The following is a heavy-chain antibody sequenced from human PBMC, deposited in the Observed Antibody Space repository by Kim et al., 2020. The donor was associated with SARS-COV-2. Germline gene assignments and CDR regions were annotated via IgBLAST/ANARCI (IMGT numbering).Heavy chain of an antibody. CDR1: GDSITSYY. J-gene: IGHJ4*02. CDR2: VHHTGKT. CDR3: VRGGADFDY. V-gene: IGHV4-59*01. Sequence: SETLSLTCTVSGDSITSYYWSWVRQPPGKGLEYIGYVHHTGKTNYNPSLESRVTIAIDTSKNQLSLKVTSVTAADAAMYYWVRGGADFDYWGQGVLVTVS. D-gene: IGHD1-26*01.